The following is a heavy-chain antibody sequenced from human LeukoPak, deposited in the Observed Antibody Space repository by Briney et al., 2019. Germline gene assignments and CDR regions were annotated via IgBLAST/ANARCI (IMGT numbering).Heavy chain of an antibody. V-gene: IGHV3-48*03. Sequence: PGGSLRLSCAASGFTFSSYEMNWVRQAPGKGLEWVSYISSSGSTIYCADSVKGRFTISRDNAKNSLYLQMNSLRAEDTAVYYCARDKGCSSTRCHNWFDPWGQGTLVTVSS. CDR3: ARDKGCSSTRCHNWFDP. D-gene: IGHD2-2*01. CDR2: ISSSGSTI. CDR1: GFTFSSYE. J-gene: IGHJ5*02.